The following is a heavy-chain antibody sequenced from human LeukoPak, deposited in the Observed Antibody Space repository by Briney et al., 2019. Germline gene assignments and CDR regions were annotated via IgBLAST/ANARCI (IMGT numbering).Heavy chain of an antibody. D-gene: IGHD6-13*01. Sequence: GGSLRLSCAASGFTFSSYAMHWVRQAPGKGLEWVAVISYDGSNKYYADSVKGRFTISRDNSKNTLYLQMNSLGAEDTAVYYCARVYSSSWYPRGWFDPWGQGTLVTVSS. V-gene: IGHV3-30-3*01. CDR2: ISYDGSNK. CDR1: GFTFSSYA. J-gene: IGHJ5*02. CDR3: ARVYSSSWYPRGWFDP.